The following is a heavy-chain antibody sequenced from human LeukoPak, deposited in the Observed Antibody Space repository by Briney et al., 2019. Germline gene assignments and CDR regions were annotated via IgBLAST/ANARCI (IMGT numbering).Heavy chain of an antibody. V-gene: IGHV3-53*01. CDR3: ARGPGSRGIFDY. Sequence: GGSLRLSCAVSGFTVSAHYMSWVRQAPGKGLECVSFLYTGGDTYYADSVKGRFTISRDNSKNTLYFQMNSLRAEDTAVYYCARGPGSRGIFDYWGQGTLVTVSS. D-gene: IGHD3-10*01. CDR2: LYTGGDT. J-gene: IGHJ4*02. CDR1: GFTVSAHY.